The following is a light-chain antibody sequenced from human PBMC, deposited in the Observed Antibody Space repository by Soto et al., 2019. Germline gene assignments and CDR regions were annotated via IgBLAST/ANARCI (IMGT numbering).Light chain of an antibody. V-gene: IGLV2-14*01. Sequence: ALTQPASVSGSPGQSITISCTGTSSDVGGYNYVSWYQQHPGKAPKLMIYEVSSRPSGVSNRFSGSKSGNTASLTISGLQAEDEADYYCSSYTSSSTVVFGGGTQLTVL. J-gene: IGLJ2*01. CDR3: SSYTSSSTVV. CDR1: SSDVGGYNY. CDR2: EVS.